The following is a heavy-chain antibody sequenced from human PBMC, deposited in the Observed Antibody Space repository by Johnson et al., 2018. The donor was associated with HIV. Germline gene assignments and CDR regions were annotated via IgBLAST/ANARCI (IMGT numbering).Heavy chain of an antibody. Sequence: QVQLVESGGGVVQPGGSLRLSCPASGFTFSSYGMHWVRQAPGKGLEWVAFIRYDGSNKYYADSVKGRFTISRDNSKNTLYLQMNSLRAEDTALYYCARDSTPWGGDYVGYAFDIWGRGTMVTVSS. V-gene: IGHV3-30*02. CDR3: ARDSTPWGGDYVGYAFDI. CDR1: GFTFSSYG. D-gene: IGHD4-17*01. J-gene: IGHJ3*02. CDR2: IRYDGSNK.